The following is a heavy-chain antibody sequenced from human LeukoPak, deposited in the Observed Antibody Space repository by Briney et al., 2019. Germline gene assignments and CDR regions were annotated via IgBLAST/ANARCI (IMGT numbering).Heavy chain of an antibody. CDR3: ASFVGATVDY. V-gene: IGHV4-39*01. CDR1: GGSISSSSYY. Sequence: SETLSLTCTVSGGSISSSSYYWGWIRQPPGKGLEWIGSIYYSGSTYYNPSLKSRVTISVDTSKNQFSLKLSSVTAADTAVYYCASFVGATVDYWGQGTLVTVSS. J-gene: IGHJ4*02. D-gene: IGHD1-26*01. CDR2: IYYSGST.